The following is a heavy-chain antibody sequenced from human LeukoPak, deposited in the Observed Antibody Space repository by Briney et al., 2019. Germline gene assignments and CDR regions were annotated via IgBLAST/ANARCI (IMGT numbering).Heavy chain of an antibody. J-gene: IGHJ4*02. CDR1: GFTFSSYS. Sequence: PGGSLRLSCAASGFTFSSYSMNWVRQAPGKGLEWVSFISSSSSYIYYADSVKGRFTISRDNAKNSLYLQMNSLRAEDTAAYYCARDLSPDYYGSGSYVVDYWGQGTLVTVSS. CDR3: ARDLSPDYYGSGSYVVDY. V-gene: IGHV3-21*01. D-gene: IGHD3-10*01. CDR2: ISSSSSYI.